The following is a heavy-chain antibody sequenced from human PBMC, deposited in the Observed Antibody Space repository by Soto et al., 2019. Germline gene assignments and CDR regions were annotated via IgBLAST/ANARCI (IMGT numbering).Heavy chain of an antibody. CDR2: ISGSGGST. Sequence: GGSLRLSCAASGFTFSSYAMSWVRQAPGKGLEWVSAISGSGGSTYYADSVKGRFTISRDNSKNTLYLQMNGLRAEDTAVYSCAKDLAGRIAGWFDPWGQGTLVTVSS. D-gene: IGHD2-15*01. CDR1: GFTFSSYA. J-gene: IGHJ5*02. CDR3: AKDLAGRIAGWFDP. V-gene: IGHV3-23*01.